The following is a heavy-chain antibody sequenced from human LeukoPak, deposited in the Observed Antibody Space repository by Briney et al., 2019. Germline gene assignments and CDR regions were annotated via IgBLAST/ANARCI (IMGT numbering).Heavy chain of an antibody. CDR3: ARDGYHIVVVTPFDY. CDR1: GFTFSTYW. J-gene: IGHJ4*02. D-gene: IGHD2-21*02. CDR2: IKADGGEK. Sequence: GGSLRLSCAASGFTFSTYWMNWFRQTPGKGLEWVAKIKADGGEKDHVASVKGRFTISRDNAKNSLYLQMNSLRAEDTAVYYCARDGYHIVVVTPFDYWGQGALVTVSS. V-gene: IGHV3-7*01.